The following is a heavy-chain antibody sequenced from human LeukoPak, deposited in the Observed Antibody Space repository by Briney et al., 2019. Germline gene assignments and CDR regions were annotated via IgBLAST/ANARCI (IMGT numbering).Heavy chain of an antibody. CDR2: IYYSGST. J-gene: IGHJ4*02. Sequence: SQTLSLTCAVSGGSISSGGYSWSWIRQPPGKGLEWIGYIYYSGSTYYNPSLKSRVTISVDTSKNQFSLKLSSVTAADTAVYYCASVRYSSGWYTGNIDYWGQGTLVTVSS. D-gene: IGHD6-19*01. CDR3: ASVRYSSGWYTGNIDY. V-gene: IGHV4-31*11. CDR1: GGSISSGGYS.